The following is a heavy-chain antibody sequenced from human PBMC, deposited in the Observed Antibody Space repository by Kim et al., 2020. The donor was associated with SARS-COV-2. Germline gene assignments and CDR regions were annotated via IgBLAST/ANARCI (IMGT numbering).Heavy chain of an antibody. CDR3: ARSYSSSWYEEY. CDR1: GFTFSSYA. D-gene: IGHD6-13*01. J-gene: IGHJ4*02. CDR2: ISGSGGST. V-gene: IGHV3-23*01. Sequence: GGSLRLSCAASGFTFSSYAMSWVRQAPGKGLEWVAVISGSGGSTYYADSVKGRFTISRDNSKNTLYLQMNSLRAEDTAVYYCARSYSSSWYEEYWGQRSLVSLSS.